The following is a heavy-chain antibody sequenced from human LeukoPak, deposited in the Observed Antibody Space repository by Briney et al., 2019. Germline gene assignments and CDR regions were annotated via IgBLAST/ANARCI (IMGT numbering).Heavy chain of an antibody. V-gene: IGHV4-59*01. CDR1: GGSISSYY. CDR3: ARESGDYVKFDY. Sequence: SETLSPTCTVSGGSISSYYWSWIRQPPGKGLEWIGYIYYSGSTNYNPSLKSRVTISVDTSKNQFSLKLSSVTAADTAVYYCARESGDYVKFDYWGQGTLVTVSS. D-gene: IGHD3-16*01. J-gene: IGHJ4*02. CDR2: IYYSGST.